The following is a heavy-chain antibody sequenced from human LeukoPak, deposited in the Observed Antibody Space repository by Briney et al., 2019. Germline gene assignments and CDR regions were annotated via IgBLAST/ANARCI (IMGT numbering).Heavy chain of an antibody. CDR3: ARHLLGYCSSTSCHAGYFQH. CDR2: INHSGST. Sequence: SETLSLTCAVYGGSFSGYYWSWIRQPPGKGLEWIGEINHSGSTNYNPSLKSRVTISVDTSKNQFSLKLSSVTAADTAVYYCARHLLGYCSSTSCHAGYFQHWGQGTLVTVSS. J-gene: IGHJ1*01. CDR1: GGSFSGYY. D-gene: IGHD2-2*01. V-gene: IGHV4-34*01.